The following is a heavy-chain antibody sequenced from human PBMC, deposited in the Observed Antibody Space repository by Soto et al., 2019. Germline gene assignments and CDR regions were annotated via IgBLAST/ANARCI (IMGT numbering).Heavy chain of an antibody. D-gene: IGHD6-19*01. J-gene: IGHJ5*02. CDR3: AGHYSSGSRNWFDP. Sequence: SETLSLTCSVSGGSINSSSYFWGWVRQPPGKGLEWIGSIYYSGSTYYNPSLRSRVTISVDTSKNQFSLKLSSVTAADTAVFYCAGHYSSGSRNWFDPWGQGTLVTVSS. CDR1: GGSINSSSYF. V-gene: IGHV4-39*01. CDR2: IYYSGST.